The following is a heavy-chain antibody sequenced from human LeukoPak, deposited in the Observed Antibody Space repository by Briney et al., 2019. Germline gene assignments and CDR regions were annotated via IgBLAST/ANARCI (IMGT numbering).Heavy chain of an antibody. V-gene: IGHV3-23*01. CDR1: GFIFGSYG. CDR3: AKGSRSNGYYIDY. Sequence: GGSLRLSCAASGFIFGSYGLSWVRQAPGKGLEWVSAISGSGSSTHYADSVKGRFTISRDNSKNTVYLQMNSLRAEDTAVYYCAKGSRSNGYYIDYWGQGTLVTVSS. CDR2: ISGSGSST. J-gene: IGHJ4*02. D-gene: IGHD6-6*01.